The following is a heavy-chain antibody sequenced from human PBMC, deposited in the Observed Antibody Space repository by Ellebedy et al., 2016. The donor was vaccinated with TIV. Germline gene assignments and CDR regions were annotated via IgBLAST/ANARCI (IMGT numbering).Heavy chain of an antibody. V-gene: IGHV4-34*01. D-gene: IGHD1-20*01. Sequence: MPSETLSLTCAVYGGSFSGYYWSWIRQPPGKGLEWIGEINHSGSTNYNPSLKSRVTISVDTSKNQFSLKPSSVTAADTAVYYCARPYNWNDGGFDYWGQGTLVTVSS. J-gene: IGHJ4*02. CDR3: ARPYNWNDGGFDY. CDR2: INHSGST. CDR1: GGSFSGYY.